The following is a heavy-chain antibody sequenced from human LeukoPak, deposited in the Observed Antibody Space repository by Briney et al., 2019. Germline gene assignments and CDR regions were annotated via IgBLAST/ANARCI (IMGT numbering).Heavy chain of an antibody. CDR2: IYYSGST. CDR1: GGSISSYY. V-gene: IGHV4-59*01. J-gene: IGHJ4*02. Sequence: SETLSLTCTVSGGSISSYYWSWIRQPPGKGLEWIGYIYYSGSTNYNPSLKSRVTISVDTSKNQFSLKLSSVTAAATAVYYCARSGSNSYYFDYWGQGTLVTVSS. CDR3: ARSGSNSYYFDY. D-gene: IGHD4-11*01.